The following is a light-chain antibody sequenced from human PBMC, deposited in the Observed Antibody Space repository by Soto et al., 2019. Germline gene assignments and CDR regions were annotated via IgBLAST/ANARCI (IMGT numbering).Light chain of an antibody. CDR1: QTISSW. J-gene: IGKJ1*01. CDR3: QHYNSYSEA. V-gene: IGKV1-5*03. Sequence: DIQMTQSPSTLSGSVGDRVTITCRASQTISSWMAWYQQKPGKAPKLLIYKASTKKSGVPSRFSGSGSGTEFTLTISSLQPEDFATYYCQHYNSYSEAFGQGTKVDIK. CDR2: KAS.